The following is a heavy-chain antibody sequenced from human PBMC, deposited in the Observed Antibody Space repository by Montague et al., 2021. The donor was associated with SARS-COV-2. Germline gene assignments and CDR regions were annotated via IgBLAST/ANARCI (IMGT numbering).Heavy chain of an antibody. D-gene: IGHD6-13*01. CDR1: GGSISSSSYY. CDR2: IYYSGST. V-gene: IGHV4-39*07. J-gene: IGHJ6*02. Sequence: ETLSLTCTVSGGSISSSSYYWGWIRQPPGKGLEWIGSIYYSGSTYYNPSLKSRVTISVDTSKNQFSLKLSSVTAADTAVYYCARLGLQQLVRLSGMDVWGQGTTVTVSS. CDR3: ARLGLQQLVRLSGMDV.